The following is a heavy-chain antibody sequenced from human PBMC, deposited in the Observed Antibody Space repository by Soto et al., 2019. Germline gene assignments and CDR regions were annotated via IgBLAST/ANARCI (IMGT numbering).Heavy chain of an antibody. J-gene: IGHJ4*02. CDR3: AKEDNWNKGGFDY. CDR1: GFTFDDYT. V-gene: IGHV3-43*01. CDR2: ISWDGGST. D-gene: IGHD1-1*01. Sequence: EVQLVESGGVVVQPGGSLRLSCAASGFTFDDYTMHWVRQAPGKGLEWVSLISWDGGSTYYADSVKGRFTISRDNSKNSLYLQMNSLRTEDTALYYCAKEDNWNKGGFDYWGQGTLVTVSS.